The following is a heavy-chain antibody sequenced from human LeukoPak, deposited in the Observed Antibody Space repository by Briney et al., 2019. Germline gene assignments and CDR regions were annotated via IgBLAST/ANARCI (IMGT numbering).Heavy chain of an antibody. Sequence: GGSLRLSCAASGFTFSSYSMNWVRQAPGKGLEWVSYISRSSSTIYYADSVKGRFTISRDNAKNSLYLQMNSLRAEDTAVYYCARDRSRFDPWGQGTLVTVSS. J-gene: IGHJ5*02. V-gene: IGHV3-48*01. CDR2: ISRSSSTI. CDR1: GFTFSSYS. CDR3: ARDRSRFDP.